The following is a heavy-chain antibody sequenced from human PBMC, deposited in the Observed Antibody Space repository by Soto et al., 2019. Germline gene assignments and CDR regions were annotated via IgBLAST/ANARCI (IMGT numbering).Heavy chain of an antibody. Sequence: QVELEQSGAEVKEPGASVKVSCKASGCTLRTHGISWVRQAPGQGLEWMGWISAYNGFTRYAQNFQGRVTLTTDTSTNTAYMELRSLRSDDTAVYYCARVTQGTVTSDYWGQGTLVTVSS. CDR1: GCTLRTHG. CDR2: ISAYNGFT. CDR3: ARVTQGTVTSDY. J-gene: IGHJ4*02. D-gene: IGHD4-17*01. V-gene: IGHV1-18*01.